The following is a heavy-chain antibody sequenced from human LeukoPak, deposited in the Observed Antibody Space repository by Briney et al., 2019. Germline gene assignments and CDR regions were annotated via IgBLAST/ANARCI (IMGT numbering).Heavy chain of an antibody. D-gene: IGHD3-10*02. Sequence: GGSLRLSCAASGFTFSSYAVTWVRQAPGKGLEWVSGISGSGGSSYYAGSVKGRFTISRDNSKNTLYLQMNSLRAEDTAVYYCAELGITMIGGVWGKGTTVTVSS. CDR2: ISGSGGSS. CDR3: AELGITMIGGV. J-gene: IGHJ6*04. V-gene: IGHV3-23*01. CDR1: GFTFSSYA.